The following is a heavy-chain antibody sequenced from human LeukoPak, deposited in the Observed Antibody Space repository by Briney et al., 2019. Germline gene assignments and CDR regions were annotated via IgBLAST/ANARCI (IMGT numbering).Heavy chain of an antibody. J-gene: IGHJ5*02. CDR3: ARLERRSNWFDP. CDR1: GYTFTSYD. D-gene: IGHD1-1*01. Sequence: ASVKVSCKASGYTFTSYDINWVRQATGQGLEWMGWMNPNSGNTGYAQKFQGRVTMTRNTSISTAYMELSSLRSEDTAVYYCARLERRSNWFDPWGQGTLVTVSS. CDR2: MNPNSGNT. V-gene: IGHV1-8*01.